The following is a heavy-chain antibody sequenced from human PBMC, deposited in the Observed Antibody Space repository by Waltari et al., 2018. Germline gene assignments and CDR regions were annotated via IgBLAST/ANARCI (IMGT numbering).Heavy chain of an antibody. V-gene: IGHV3-30*01. J-gene: IGHJ4*02. CDR3: ARAAVGSYYGPFDY. Sequence: QVQLVESGGGVVQPGRSLRLSCAASGFTFSSYAIHWVRQAPGKGLEWVALISFYGSNKYYADSMKGRFTISRDNSKNTLYLQMNSLRAEDTAVCYCARAAVGSYYGPFDYWGQGTLVTVSS. CDR1: GFTFSSYA. D-gene: IGHD1-26*01. CDR2: ISFYGSNK.